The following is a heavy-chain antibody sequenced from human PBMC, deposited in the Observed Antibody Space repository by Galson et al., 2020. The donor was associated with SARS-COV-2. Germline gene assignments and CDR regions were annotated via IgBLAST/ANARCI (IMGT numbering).Heavy chain of an antibody. CDR3: AKSLGSWSARPYYYGMDV. D-gene: IGHD7-27*01. CDR2: ISASGGTT. V-gene: IGHV3-23*01. J-gene: IGHJ6*02. Sequence: TGGSLRLSCVASGFTFSNYAISWVRQAPGKGLEWVSGISASGGTTYYADSVKGRFTISRDNSKNTLFLQMNSLRAEDTAVYYCAKSLGSWSARPYYYGMDVWGQGTTVTVSS. CDR1: GFTFSNYA.